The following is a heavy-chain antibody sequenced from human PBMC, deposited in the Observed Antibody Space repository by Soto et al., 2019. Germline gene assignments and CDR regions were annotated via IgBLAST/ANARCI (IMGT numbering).Heavy chain of an antibody. CDR3: ARDHRSSGWYYFDY. V-gene: IGHV3-23*01. CDR1: GFTFSSYA. D-gene: IGHD6-19*01. CDR2: ISGSGGST. J-gene: IGHJ4*02. Sequence: GGSLRLSCAASGFTFSSYAMSWVRQAPGKGLEWVSAISGSGGSTYYADSVKGRFTISRDNSKNTLYLQMNSLRAGDTAVYYCARDHRSSGWYYFDYWGQGTLVTVSS.